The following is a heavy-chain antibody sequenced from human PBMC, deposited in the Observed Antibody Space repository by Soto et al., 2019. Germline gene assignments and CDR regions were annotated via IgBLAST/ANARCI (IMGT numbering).Heavy chain of an antibody. CDR1: GFTFSSYG. J-gene: IGHJ4*02. Sequence: GGSLRLSCAASGFTFSSYGMHWVRQAPGKGLEWVAVIWYDGSNKYYADSVKGRFTISRDNSKNTLYLQMNSLRAEDTAVYYCARDHTYYYDSSGYPLDYWGQGTLVTVSS. D-gene: IGHD3-22*01. V-gene: IGHV3-33*01. CDR2: IWYDGSNK. CDR3: ARDHTYYYDSSGYPLDY.